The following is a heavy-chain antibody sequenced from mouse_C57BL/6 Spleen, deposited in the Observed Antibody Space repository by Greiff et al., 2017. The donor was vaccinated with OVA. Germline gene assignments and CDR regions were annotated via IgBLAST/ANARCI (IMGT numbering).Heavy chain of an antibody. Sequence: VQPQQSGAELVRPGASVKLSCKASGYTFTDYYINWVKQRPGQGLEWIARIYPGSGNTYYTEKFKGKATLTAEKSSSTAYMQLSSLTSEDSAVYFCARGDYGSSYGYFDVWGTGTTVTVSS. CDR3: ARGDYGSSYGYFDV. D-gene: IGHD1-1*01. CDR1: GYTFTDYY. V-gene: IGHV1-76*01. J-gene: IGHJ1*03. CDR2: IYPGSGNT.